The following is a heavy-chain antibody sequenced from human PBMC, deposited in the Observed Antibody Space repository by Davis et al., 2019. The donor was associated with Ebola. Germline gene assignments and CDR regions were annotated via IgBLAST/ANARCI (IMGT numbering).Heavy chain of an antibody. V-gene: IGHV4-39*01. CDR2: IYYSGST. CDR1: GGSFSGYY. CDR3: ARLRGRIAARL. Sequence: SETLSLTCTVYGGSFSGYYWSWIRQPPGKGLEWIGSIYYSGSTYYNPSLKSRVTISVGTSKNQFSLKLSSVTAADTAVYYCARLRGRIAARLWGQGTLVTVSS. D-gene: IGHD6-6*01. J-gene: IGHJ4*02.